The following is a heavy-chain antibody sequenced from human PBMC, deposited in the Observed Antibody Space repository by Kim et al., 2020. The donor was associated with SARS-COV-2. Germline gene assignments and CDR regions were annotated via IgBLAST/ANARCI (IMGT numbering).Heavy chain of an antibody. CDR1: GGTFSSYA. Sequence: SVKVSCKASGGTFSSYAISWVRQAPGQGLEWMGGIIPIFGTANYAQKFQGRVTITADESTSTAYMELSSLRSEDTAVYYCARFRITTGTTFPVGFDIWGQGTMVTVSS. J-gene: IGHJ3*02. D-gene: IGHD1-1*01. CDR3: ARFRITTGTTFPVGFDI. CDR2: IIPIFGTA. V-gene: IGHV1-69*13.